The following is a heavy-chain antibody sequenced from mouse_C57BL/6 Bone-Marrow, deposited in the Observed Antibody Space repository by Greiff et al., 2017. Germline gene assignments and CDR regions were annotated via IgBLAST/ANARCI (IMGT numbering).Heavy chain of an antibody. V-gene: IGHV1-82*01. CDR2: IYPGDGDT. Sequence: VKLVESGPELVKPGASVKLSCKASGYAFSSSWMNWVQQRPGKGLEWIGRIYPGDGDTNYNGKFKGKATLTADKSSSTADMQLSCLTSGDTEVYVCAFTVVASHGGQGTTLTVSS. CDR3: AFTVVASH. D-gene: IGHD1-1*01. J-gene: IGHJ2*01. CDR1: GYAFSSSW.